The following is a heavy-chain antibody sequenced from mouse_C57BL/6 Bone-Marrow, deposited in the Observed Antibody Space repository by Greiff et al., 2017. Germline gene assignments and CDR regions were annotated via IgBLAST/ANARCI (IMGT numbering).Heavy chain of an antibody. CDR2: ISSGSSTI. CDR3: ARDYGSSGVYWYFDV. J-gene: IGHJ1*03. D-gene: IGHD1-1*01. V-gene: IGHV5-17*01. Sequence: EVMLVESGGGLVKPGGSLKLSCAASGFTFSDYGMHWVRQAPEKGLEWVAYISSGSSTIYYADTVKGRFTISRDNAKNTLFLQMTSLRSEDTAMYYCARDYGSSGVYWYFDVWGTGTTVTVSS. CDR1: GFTFSDYG.